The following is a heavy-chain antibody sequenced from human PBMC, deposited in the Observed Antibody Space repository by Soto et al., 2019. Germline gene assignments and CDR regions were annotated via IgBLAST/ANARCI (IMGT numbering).Heavy chain of an antibody. CDR2: ISWNSGSI. J-gene: IGHJ6*02. Sequence: PWGSLRLSCAASGFTFYDYAIHCVRQSPFKGLEWVSGISWNSGSIGYADSVKGRFTISRDNAKNSLYLQMNSLRAEDTALYYCAKDIGYYGSGSHRTRPYYYGMDVWGQGTTVTVSS. CDR1: GFTFYDYA. V-gene: IGHV3-9*01. D-gene: IGHD3-10*01. CDR3: AKDIGYYGSGSHRTRPYYYGMDV.